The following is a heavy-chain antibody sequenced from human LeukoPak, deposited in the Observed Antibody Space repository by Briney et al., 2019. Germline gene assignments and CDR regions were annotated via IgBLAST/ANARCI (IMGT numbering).Heavy chain of an antibody. D-gene: IGHD3-3*01. CDR2: ISGSGSST. CDR1: GFTFSSYA. V-gene: IGHV3-23*01. J-gene: IGHJ4*02. Sequence: PGGSLRLSCAASGFTFSSYAMSWVRQAPGKGLEWVSAISGSGSSTYYAASVKGRFTISRDNSKNTLYLQMNSLRADDTAVYYCARSARLMKGVVEVTALDDWGQGTLVTVSP. CDR3: ARSARLMKGVVEVTALDD.